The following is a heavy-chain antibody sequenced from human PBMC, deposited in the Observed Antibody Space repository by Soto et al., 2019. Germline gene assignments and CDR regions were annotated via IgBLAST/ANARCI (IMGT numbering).Heavy chain of an antibody. J-gene: IGHJ3*02. CDR1: GGSISSGGYY. CDR2: IYYSGST. CDR3: ARAEPNYYDSSGTAFDI. D-gene: IGHD3-22*01. V-gene: IGHV4-31*03. Sequence: QVQLQESGPGLVKPSQTLSLTCTVSGGSISSGGYYWILIRQHPGKGLEWIGYIYYSGSTYYNPSLKSRVTISVDTSKNQFSLKLSSVTAADTAVYYCARAEPNYYDSSGTAFDIWGQGTMVTVSS.